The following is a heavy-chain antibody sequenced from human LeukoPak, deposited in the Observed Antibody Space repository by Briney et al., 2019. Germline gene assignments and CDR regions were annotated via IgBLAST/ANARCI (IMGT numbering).Heavy chain of an antibody. D-gene: IGHD3-22*01. V-gene: IGHV3-21*01. CDR3: AKSPSSGYYPYYYYYYMDV. CDR2: ISSSSSYI. Sequence: GGSLRLSCAASGFTFSSYSMNWVRQAPGKGLEWVLSISSSSSYIYYADSVKGRFTISRDNAKNSLYLQMNSLRAEDTAVYYCAKSPSSGYYPYYYYYYMDVWGKGTTVTISS. CDR1: GFTFSSYS. J-gene: IGHJ6*03.